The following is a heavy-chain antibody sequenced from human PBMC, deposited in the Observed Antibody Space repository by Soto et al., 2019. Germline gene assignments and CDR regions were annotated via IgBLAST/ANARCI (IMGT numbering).Heavy chain of an antibody. CDR2: IYPGDSDT. Sequence: PGESLKISCKGSGYTFTNYWFGWVRQMPGKGLEWMGIIYPGDSDTKYNPSFQGQVTISADKSITTTYLQWSSLKASDTAIYYCAASIFYYGMDVWGQGTTVTVSS. V-gene: IGHV5-51*01. J-gene: IGHJ6*02. CDR1: GYTFTNYW. CDR3: AASIFYYGMDV.